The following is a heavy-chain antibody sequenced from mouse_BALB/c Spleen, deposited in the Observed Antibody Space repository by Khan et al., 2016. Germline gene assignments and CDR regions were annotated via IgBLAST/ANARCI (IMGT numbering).Heavy chain of an antibody. Sequence: EVQLLESGAGLVQPGGSLKLSCSASGFDFSSYWMSWVRQVPGKGLEWIGEINPDSSTINYTPSLKDKFIISRDNAKNTQYLQISKVRSEDTAIYYCARAGYYGYLAYWGQGTLVTVSA. D-gene: IGHD1-1*01. V-gene: IGHV4-1*02. CDR1: GFDFSSYW. CDR2: INPDSSTI. J-gene: IGHJ3*01. CDR3: ARAGYYGYLAY.